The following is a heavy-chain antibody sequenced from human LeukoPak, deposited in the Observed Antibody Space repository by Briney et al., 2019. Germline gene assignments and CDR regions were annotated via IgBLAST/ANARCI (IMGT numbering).Heavy chain of an antibody. V-gene: IGHV4-59*01. D-gene: IGHD3-22*01. CDR3: ARDGYDSSGYNNWFDP. Sequence: PSETLSLTCTVSGGSISSYYWSWIRQPPGKGLEWIGYIYYSGSTNYNPSLKSRVTISVDTSKNQFSLKLSSVTAADTAVYYCARDGYDSSGYNNWFDPWGQGTLVTVSS. J-gene: IGHJ5*02. CDR2: IYYSGST. CDR1: GGSISSYY.